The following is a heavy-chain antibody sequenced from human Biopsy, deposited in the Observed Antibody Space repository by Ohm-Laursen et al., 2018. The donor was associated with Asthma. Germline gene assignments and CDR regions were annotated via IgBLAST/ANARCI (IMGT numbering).Heavy chain of an antibody. V-gene: IGHV4-34*01. J-gene: IGHJ5*02. CDR1: GGSFSAYY. Sequence: TLSLTCAVYGGSFSAYYWSWIRQPPGKGLEWIAEINHSGSTNYNPSLKSRVTMSVDTSKNQLFLNLSSVTAADTAVYYCARAASTTVFWSGYSHNWFDPWGQGTLVTASS. D-gene: IGHD3-3*01. CDR3: ARAASTTVFWSGYSHNWFDP. CDR2: INHSGST.